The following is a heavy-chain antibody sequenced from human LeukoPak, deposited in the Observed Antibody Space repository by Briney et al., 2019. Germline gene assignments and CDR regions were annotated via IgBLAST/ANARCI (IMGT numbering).Heavy chain of an antibody. CDR3: ARDPNSSGWPFDY. Sequence: PGGSLRLSCAASGFTFSSYSMNWVRQAPGKGLEWVSSISSSSIYIYYADSVKGRFTISRDNAKNSLYLQMNSLRAEDTAVYYCARDPNSSGWPFDYWGQGTLVTVSS. CDR2: ISSSSIYI. D-gene: IGHD6-19*01. V-gene: IGHV3-21*01. J-gene: IGHJ4*02. CDR1: GFTFSSYS.